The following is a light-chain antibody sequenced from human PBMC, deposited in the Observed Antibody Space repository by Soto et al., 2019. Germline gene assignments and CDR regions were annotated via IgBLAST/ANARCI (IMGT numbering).Light chain of an antibody. CDR3: QQYGSTPPYT. V-gene: IGKV3-20*01. Sequence: EIVLTQSPGTLSLSPGERATISCRASQSVSSSYLAWYQQKPGQAPRLLIYGASSRATGIPDRFSGSGSGTDVTLTISRLEPEDVAVYYCQQYGSTPPYTFGQGTKLEIK. CDR2: GAS. J-gene: IGKJ2*01. CDR1: QSVSSSY.